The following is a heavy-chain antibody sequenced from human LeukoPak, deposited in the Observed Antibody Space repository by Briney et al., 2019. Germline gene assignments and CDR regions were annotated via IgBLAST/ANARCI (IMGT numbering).Heavy chain of an antibody. D-gene: IGHD1-26*01. Sequence: SETLSLTCTVSGGSISSGGYYWSWIRQHPGKGLEWIGYIYYSGSTYYNPSLKSRVTISVDTSKNQFSLKLSSVTAADTAVYYCARGFRYSGSYAFDIWGQGTMVTVSS. CDR2: IYYSGST. V-gene: IGHV4-31*03. CDR3: ARGFRYSGSYAFDI. J-gene: IGHJ3*02. CDR1: GGSISSGGYY.